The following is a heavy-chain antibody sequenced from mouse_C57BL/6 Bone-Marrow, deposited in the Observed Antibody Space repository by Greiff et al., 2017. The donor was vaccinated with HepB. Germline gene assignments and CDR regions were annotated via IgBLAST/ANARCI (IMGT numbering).Heavy chain of an antibody. CDR3: TITTPFDY. J-gene: IGHJ2*01. Sequence: VHVKQSGAELVRPGASVKLSCTASGFNIKDDYMHWVKQRPEQGLEWIGWIDPENGDTEYASKFQGKATITADTSSNTAYLQLSSLTSEDTAVYYCTITTPFDYWGQGTTLTVSS. D-gene: IGHD1-1*01. CDR1: GFNIKDDY. CDR2: IDPENGDT. V-gene: IGHV14-4*01.